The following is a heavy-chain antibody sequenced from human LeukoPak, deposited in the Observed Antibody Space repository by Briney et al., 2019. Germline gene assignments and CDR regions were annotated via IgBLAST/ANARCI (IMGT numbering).Heavy chain of an antibody. J-gene: IGHJ4*02. Sequence: ASVKVSCKASGGTFSSYTISWVRQAPGQGLEWMGRIIPILGIANYAQKFQGRVTITADKSTSTAYMELSSLRSEDTAVYYCARGPFGSSGPPYGLRYWGQGTLVTVSS. V-gene: IGHV1-69*02. CDR2: IIPILGIA. CDR1: GGTFSSYT. D-gene: IGHD6-19*01. CDR3: ARGPFGSSGPPYGLRY.